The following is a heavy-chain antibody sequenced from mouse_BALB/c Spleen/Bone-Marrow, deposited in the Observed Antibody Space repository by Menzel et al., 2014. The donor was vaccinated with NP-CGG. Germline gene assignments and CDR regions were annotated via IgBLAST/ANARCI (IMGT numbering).Heavy chain of an antibody. Sequence: VQLQQSGPELVKPGASVRISCKASGYTFTSYYIHWVMQRPGQGLEWIGWIYPGNVNTKYNEKFKGKATLTADKSSSTAYMQLSSLTSEDSAVYFCARERRSRAMDYWGQGTSVTVSS. CDR1: GYTFTSYY. J-gene: IGHJ4*01. CDR3: ARERRSRAMDY. CDR2: IYPGNVNT. V-gene: IGHV1S56*01.